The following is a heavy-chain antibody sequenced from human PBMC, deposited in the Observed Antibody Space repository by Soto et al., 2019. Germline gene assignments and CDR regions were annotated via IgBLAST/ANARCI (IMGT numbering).Heavy chain of an antibody. Sequence: GGSLRLSCAASGFTFSSYAMSWVRQAPGKGLEWATSIGGGGLTTYYADSVKGRFTIYRDNSKKTLYLQMKSLRAEDKAVYYCAKSRGYLTSVDTRGIDYWGQGTLVTVSS. CDR2: IGGGGLTT. CDR3: AKSRGYLTSVDTRGIDY. CDR1: GFTFSSYA. D-gene: IGHD6-25*01. V-gene: IGHV3-23*01. J-gene: IGHJ4*02.